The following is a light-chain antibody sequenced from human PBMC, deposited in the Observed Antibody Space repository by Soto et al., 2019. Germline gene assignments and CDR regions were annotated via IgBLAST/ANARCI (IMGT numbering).Light chain of an antibody. Sequence: EIVMTQSPVTLSVSPGERVTLSCRASQSVSSNLAWYQQKPGQAPSLLIYGAFTRATGIPARFSGTGSGTGFTLTISSLQSEDFALYYCQQYNDWPLTFVQGTKVDI. V-gene: IGKV3-15*01. CDR2: GAF. CDR3: QQYNDWPLT. CDR1: QSVSSN. J-gene: IGKJ1*01.